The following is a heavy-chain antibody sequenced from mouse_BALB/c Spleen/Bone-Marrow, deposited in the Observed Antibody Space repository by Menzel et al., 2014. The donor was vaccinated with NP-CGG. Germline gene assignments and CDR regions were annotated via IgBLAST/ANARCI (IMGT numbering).Heavy chain of an antibody. CDR1: GYTFTSYW. CDR3: ARREYYGSSYLYFDY. J-gene: IGHJ2*01. D-gene: IGHD1-1*01. CDR2: IDPSDSYT. Sequence: LQESGAELVEPGASVKLSCKASGYTFTSYWMHWVKQRPGQGLEWIGEIDPSDSYTNYNQKFKGKATLTVDKSSSTAYMQLSSLTSEDSAVYYCARREYYGSSYLYFDYWGQGTTLTVSS. V-gene: IGHV1-69*02.